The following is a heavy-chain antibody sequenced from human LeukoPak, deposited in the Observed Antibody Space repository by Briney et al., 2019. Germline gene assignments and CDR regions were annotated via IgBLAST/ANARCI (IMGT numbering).Heavy chain of an antibody. CDR1: GGSISSGHYW. CDR3: AREGSSAYAWFDP. J-gene: IGHJ5*02. V-gene: IGHV4-39*07. CDR2: IYYSGNT. D-gene: IGHD3-22*01. Sequence: PSETLSLTCTVSGGSISSGHYWWGWIRQPPGKGLDWIGSIYYSGNTHYNPSLQSRVTVSVDTSKNQFSLRLTSVTAADTAVYYCAREGSSAYAWFDPWGQGTLVTVSS.